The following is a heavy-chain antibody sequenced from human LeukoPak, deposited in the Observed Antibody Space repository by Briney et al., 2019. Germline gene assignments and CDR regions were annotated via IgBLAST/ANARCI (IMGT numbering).Heavy chain of an antibody. CDR1: GFTFSSYA. D-gene: IGHD3-10*01. V-gene: IGHV3-23*01. CDR2: ISGSGSST. Sequence: GGSLRLSCAASGFTFSSYAMSWVRQAPGKGLEWVSAISGSGSSTYYADSVKGRFTISRDNSKNTLYLQMNSLRAEDTAVYYCVKDRYYYGSGSPYFDYWGQGTLVTVSS. CDR3: VKDRYYYGSGSPYFDY. J-gene: IGHJ4*02.